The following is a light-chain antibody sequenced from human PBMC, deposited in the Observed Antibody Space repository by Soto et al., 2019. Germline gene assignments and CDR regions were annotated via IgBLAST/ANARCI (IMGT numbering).Light chain of an antibody. V-gene: IGKV3-11*01. J-gene: IGKJ4*01. CDR1: QGVGRF. CDR2: VAS. Sequence: EIVLTQSPATLSLSPGERAALSCRASQGVGRFLAWYQQKPGQAPRLLIYVASNRATGIPARFSGSGSETDFTLAIDNLEPEDFAVYYCQQRGGWPLTFGGGTKVEIK. CDR3: QQRGGWPLT.